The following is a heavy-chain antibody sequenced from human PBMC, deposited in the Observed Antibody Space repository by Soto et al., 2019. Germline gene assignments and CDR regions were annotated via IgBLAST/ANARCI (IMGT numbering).Heavy chain of an antibody. V-gene: IGHV4-30-2*01. CDR1: GDTISTGGYT. CDR2: TYHSGNP. Sequence: SETLSLTCDVSGDTISTGGYTWAWIRQPPGKALEWIGHTYHSGNPYYNPSLKSRVTISVDTSKNQFSLKLRSVTAADAAVYFCARIDGSGWFFDYWGQGTLVTVS. D-gene: IGHD6-19*01. J-gene: IGHJ4*02. CDR3: ARIDGSGWFFDY.